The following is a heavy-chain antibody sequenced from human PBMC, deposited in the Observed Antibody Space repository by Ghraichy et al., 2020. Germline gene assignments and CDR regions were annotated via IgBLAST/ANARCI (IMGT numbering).Heavy chain of an antibody. Sequence: SETLSLTCTVSGGSISSYYWSWIRQPAGKGLEWIGRIYTSGSTNYNPSLKSRVTMSVDTSKNQFSLKLSSVTAADTAVYYCARDGVPYCSSTSCSLHYYYGMDVWGQGTTVTVSS. CDR3: ARDGVPYCSSTSCSLHYYYGMDV. CDR1: GGSISSYY. V-gene: IGHV4-4*07. J-gene: IGHJ6*02. D-gene: IGHD2-2*01. CDR2: IYTSGST.